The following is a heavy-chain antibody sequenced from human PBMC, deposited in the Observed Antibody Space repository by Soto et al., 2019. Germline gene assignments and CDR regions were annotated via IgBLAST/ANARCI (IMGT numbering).Heavy chain of an antibody. Sequence: PGGSLRLSCAASGFTFSSYEMNWVRQAPGKGLEWVSYISSSGSTIYYADSVKGRFTISRDNAKNSLYLQMNSLRAEDTAVYYCAKDGITIFGVVIVDWWRANYYRMAVSGQRTTDTVSS. CDR2: ISSSGSTI. V-gene: IGHV3-48*03. CDR3: AKDGITIFGVVIVDWWRANYYRMAV. J-gene: IGHJ6*02. D-gene: IGHD3-3*01. CDR1: GFTFSSYE.